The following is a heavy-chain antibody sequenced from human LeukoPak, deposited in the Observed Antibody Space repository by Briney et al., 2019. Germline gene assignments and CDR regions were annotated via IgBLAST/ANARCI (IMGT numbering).Heavy chain of an antibody. CDR3: ARAPLGYSYGLAY. Sequence: SVKVSCKASGGTFSSYAISWVRQAPGQGLEWMGRIIPIFGTANYAQKFQGRVTITTDESTSTAYMELSSLRSEDTAVYYCARAPLGYSYGLAYWGQGTLVTVSS. D-gene: IGHD5-18*01. CDR1: GGTFSSYA. J-gene: IGHJ4*02. CDR2: IIPIFGTA. V-gene: IGHV1-69*05.